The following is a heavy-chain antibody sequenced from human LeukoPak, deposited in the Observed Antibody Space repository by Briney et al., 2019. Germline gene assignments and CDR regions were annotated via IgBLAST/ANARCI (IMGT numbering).Heavy chain of an antibody. Sequence: GGSLRLSCAASGFTFSSYWMHWVRHIPGKGLVWVSRIKSDGSTIYADSVKGRFTISRDNAKNTVYLQMNSLRAEDTAIYYCARAVTYFYGSVTYDWFDPWGQGTLVTVSS. J-gene: IGHJ5*02. CDR2: IKSDGST. CDR3: ARAVTYFYGSVTYDWFDP. CDR1: GFTFSSYW. D-gene: IGHD3-10*01. V-gene: IGHV3-74*01.